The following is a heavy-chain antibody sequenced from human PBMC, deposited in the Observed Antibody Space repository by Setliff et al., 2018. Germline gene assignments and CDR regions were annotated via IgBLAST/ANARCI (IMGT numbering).Heavy chain of an antibody. V-gene: IGHV5-51*01. CDR3: ARWQWLDAFDI. D-gene: IGHD6-19*01. CDR1: GYSFTDYW. CDR2: IYPGDSDT. J-gene: IGHJ3*02. Sequence: GESLKISCKGSGYSFTDYWIGWVRQMPGKGLEWMGIIYPGDSDTRYSPSFQGQVTISADKSISTAYLQWSSLKASGTAMYYCARWQWLDAFDIWGQGTMVTVSS.